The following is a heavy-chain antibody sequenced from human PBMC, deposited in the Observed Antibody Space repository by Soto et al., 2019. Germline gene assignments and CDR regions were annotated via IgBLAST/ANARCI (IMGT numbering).Heavy chain of an antibody. CDR3: ARYCSSSSCSQLYGMDV. J-gene: IGHJ6*02. Sequence: GESLKISCNGSGYSFTKYWIIWVRQVPGKGLEWMGRIDTSYSYSHYSPSFQGHVTISVDKSISTGYLQWSSLKASDTAMYYCARYCSSSSCSQLYGMDVWGQGTTVTVYS. V-gene: IGHV5-10-1*01. D-gene: IGHD2-15*01. CDR1: GYSFTKYW. CDR2: IDTSYSYS.